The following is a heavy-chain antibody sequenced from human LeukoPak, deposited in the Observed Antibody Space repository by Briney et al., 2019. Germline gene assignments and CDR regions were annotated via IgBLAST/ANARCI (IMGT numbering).Heavy chain of an antibody. CDR1: GGSFSGYY. D-gene: IGHD5-12*01. Sequence: SETLSLTCAVYGGSFSGYYCSWIRQPPGKGLEWIGEINHSGSTNYNPSLKSRVTISINTSKNQFSLKLSSVTAADTAVYYCARRNGQDIVATFRRRYYFDYWGQGTLVTVSS. CDR2: INHSGST. J-gene: IGHJ4*02. V-gene: IGHV4-34*01. CDR3: ARRNGQDIVATFRRRYYFDY.